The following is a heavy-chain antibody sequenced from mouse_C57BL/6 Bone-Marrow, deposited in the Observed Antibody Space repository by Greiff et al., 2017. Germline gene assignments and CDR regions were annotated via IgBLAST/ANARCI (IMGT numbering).Heavy chain of an antibody. Sequence: EVQLQQSGAELVRPGASVKLSCTASGFNIKDDYMHWVKQRPEQGLEWIGWIDPENGDTEYASKFQGKATITADTSSNTAYLQLSSRTSEYTAVYYCTYGYDWFAYWGQGTLVTVSA. V-gene: IGHV14-4*01. CDR2: IDPENGDT. CDR3: TYGYDWFAY. J-gene: IGHJ3*01. D-gene: IGHD2-2*01. CDR1: GFNIKDDY.